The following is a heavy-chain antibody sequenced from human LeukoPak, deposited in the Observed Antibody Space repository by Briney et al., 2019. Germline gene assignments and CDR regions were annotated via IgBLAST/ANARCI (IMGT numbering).Heavy chain of an antibody. J-gene: IGHJ4*02. V-gene: IGHV3-30*02. CDR1: GFTFSSYG. Sequence: PGGSLRLSCAASGFTFSSYGMHWVRQAPGKGLEWVAFIRYDGSNKYYADSVKGRFTISRDNSKNTLYLQMNSLRAEDTAVYYCARVVAVAGKLGEIDYWGQGTLVTVSS. CDR3: ARVVAVAGKLGEIDY. D-gene: IGHD6-19*01. CDR2: IRYDGSNK.